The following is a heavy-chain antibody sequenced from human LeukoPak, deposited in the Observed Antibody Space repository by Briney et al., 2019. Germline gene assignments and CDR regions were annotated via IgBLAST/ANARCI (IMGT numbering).Heavy chain of an antibody. V-gene: IGHV1-8*02. CDR3: ARGRHYYDSSGFPSGDY. CDR1: GGTFSSYD. Sequence: GASVKVSCKASGGTFSSYDINWVRQATGQGLEWMGWMNPNSGNTGYAQKFQGRVTMTRNTSISTAYMELSSLRSEDTAVYYCARGRHYYDSSGFPSGDYWGQGTLVTVSS. D-gene: IGHD3-22*01. CDR2: MNPNSGNT. J-gene: IGHJ4*02.